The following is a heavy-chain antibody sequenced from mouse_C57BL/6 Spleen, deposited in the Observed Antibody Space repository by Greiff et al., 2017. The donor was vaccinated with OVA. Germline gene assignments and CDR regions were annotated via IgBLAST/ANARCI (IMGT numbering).Heavy chain of an antibody. D-gene: IGHD4-1*01. CDR3: ARLGGTSYFDY. V-gene: IGHV5-6*01. CDR1: GFTFSSYG. Sequence: EVMLVESGGDLVKPGGSLKLSCAASGFTFSSYGMSWVRQTPDKRLEWVATISSGGSYTYYPDSVKGRFTISRDNAKNTLYLQMSSLKSEDTAMYYCARLGGTSYFDYWGQGTTLTVSS. J-gene: IGHJ2*01. CDR2: ISSGGSYT.